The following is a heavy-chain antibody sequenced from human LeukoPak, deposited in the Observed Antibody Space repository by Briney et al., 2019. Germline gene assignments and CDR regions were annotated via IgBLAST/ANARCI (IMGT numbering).Heavy chain of an antibody. CDR2: ISYDGSNK. Sequence: PGRSLRLSCAASGFTFSIYAMHWVRQAPGKGLEWVAVISYDGSNKYHADSVKGRFTISRDDSKSTLYLRMNSLSVEDTGVYYCARQGGMGAYDIWGRGTVVTVSS. D-gene: IGHD2-15*01. CDR3: ARQGGMGAYDI. J-gene: IGHJ3*02. CDR1: GFTFSIYA. V-gene: IGHV3-30*04.